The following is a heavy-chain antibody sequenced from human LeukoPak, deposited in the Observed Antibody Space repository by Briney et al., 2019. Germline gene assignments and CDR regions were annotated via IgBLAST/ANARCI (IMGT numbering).Heavy chain of an antibody. D-gene: IGHD3-3*01. CDR3: ASRLRFLEADAFDI. V-gene: IGHV4-59*01. CDR1: GGSINSYY. J-gene: IGHJ3*02. Sequence: SETLSLTCTVSGGSINSYYWSWLRQPPGKGLEWIGYIYYSGSTNYNPSLKSRVTISVDTSKNQFSLKLSSVTAADTAVYYCASRLRFLEADAFDIWGQGTMVTVSS. CDR2: IYYSGST.